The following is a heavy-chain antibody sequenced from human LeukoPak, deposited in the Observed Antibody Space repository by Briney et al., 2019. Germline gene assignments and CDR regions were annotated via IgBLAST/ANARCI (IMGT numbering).Heavy chain of an antibody. CDR2: IYYSGST. CDR3: ARHEDYGDYVSEFDY. J-gene: IGHJ4*02. Sequence: PSETLSLTCTVSGGSISSSSYYWGWIRQPPGKGLERIGSIYYSGSTYYNPSLKSRVTISVGTSKNQFSLKLSSVTTADTAVYYCARHEDYGDYVSEFDYWGQGTLVTVSS. D-gene: IGHD4-17*01. CDR1: GGSISSSSYY. V-gene: IGHV4-39*01.